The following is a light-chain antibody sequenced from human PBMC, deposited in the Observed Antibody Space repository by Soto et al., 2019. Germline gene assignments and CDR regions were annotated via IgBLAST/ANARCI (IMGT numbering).Light chain of an antibody. Sequence: ELVMTQSPATLSVSPEERATLSCRASQSVATNLAWYQQKPGQAPKLLIYGTSARANGVPARFSGSGSETDFTLTISSLQSEDFGVYYCQQYNNWPPYQTFGQGTKVDIK. V-gene: IGKV3-15*01. CDR3: QQYNNWPPYQT. CDR1: QSVATN. CDR2: GTS. J-gene: IGKJ1*01.